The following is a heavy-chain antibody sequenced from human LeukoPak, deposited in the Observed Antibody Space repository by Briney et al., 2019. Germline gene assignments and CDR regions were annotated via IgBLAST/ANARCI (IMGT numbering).Heavy chain of an antibody. J-gene: IGHJ4*02. CDR1: GGTFSSYA. Sequence: ASVKVSCKASGGTFSSYAISWVRQAPGQGLEWMGRIIPILGIANYAQKFQGRVTITADKSTSTAYMELSSLRSEDTAVYYCARVVYNYRRGSYYFDYWGQGTLVTVSS. CDR3: ARVVYNYRRGSYYFDY. V-gene: IGHV1-69*04. CDR2: IIPILGIA. D-gene: IGHD3-16*02.